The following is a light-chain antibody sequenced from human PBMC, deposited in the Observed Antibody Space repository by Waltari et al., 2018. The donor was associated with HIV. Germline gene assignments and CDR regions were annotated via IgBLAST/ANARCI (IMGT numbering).Light chain of an antibody. CDR1: PSVGPW. V-gene: IGKV1-12*02. Sequence: DIQMTQSPSSVSASVGGRVTITCPASPSVGPWLNWYQQYPGKAPNLLIFGASTLHSGVPSRFSGSGSGTVFTLAISNLQPEDFATYYCQQSNSLPFTFGPGTKV. CDR2: GAS. J-gene: IGKJ3*01. CDR3: QQSNSLPFT.